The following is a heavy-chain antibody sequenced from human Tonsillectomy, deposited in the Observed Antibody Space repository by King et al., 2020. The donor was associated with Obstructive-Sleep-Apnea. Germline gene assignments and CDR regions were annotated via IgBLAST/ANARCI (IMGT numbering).Heavy chain of an antibody. J-gene: IGHJ4*02. D-gene: IGHD3-9*01. CDR3: AKGEGYFDWLPHDY. CDR2: ISYDGRNK. V-gene: IGHV3-30*18. Sequence: VQLVESGGGVVQPGRSLRLSCVASGFTFSDYGMHWVRQAPGKGLEWVAFISYDGRNKYYADSVKGRFTISRDNSKNTLYLQINSLGHEDTAFYYCAKGEGYFDWLPHDYWGQGTLVTVSS. CDR1: GFTFSDYG.